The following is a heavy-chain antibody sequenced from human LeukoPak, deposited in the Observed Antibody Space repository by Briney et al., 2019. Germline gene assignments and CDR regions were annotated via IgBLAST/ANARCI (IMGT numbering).Heavy chain of an antibody. V-gene: IGHV1-2*02. Sequence: ASVKVSCKASGYTFIDFYMHWVRQAPGQGLEWMGWISPESGGTNYAQKFKGRLTVTRDTSISTAYMELSWLTSDDTALYYCARGRVRCSGGNCYSYAFDIWGQGTMVTVSS. J-gene: IGHJ3*02. CDR3: ARGRVRCSGGNCYSYAFDI. CDR1: GYTFIDFY. CDR2: ISPESGGT. D-gene: IGHD2-15*01.